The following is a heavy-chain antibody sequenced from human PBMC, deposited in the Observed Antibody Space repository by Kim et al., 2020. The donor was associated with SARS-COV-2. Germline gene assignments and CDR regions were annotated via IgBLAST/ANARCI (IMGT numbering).Heavy chain of an antibody. CDR1: GGSISSYY. D-gene: IGHD3-10*01. V-gene: IGHV4-59*01. J-gene: IGHJ4*02. Sequence: SETLSLTCTVSGGSISSYYWSWIRQPPGKGLEWIGYIYYSGSTNYNPSLKSRVTISVDTSKNQFSLKLSSVTAADTAVYYCASSEPEQYGSGSYSYWGQGTLVTVSS. CDR2: IYYSGST. CDR3: ASSEPEQYGSGSYSY.